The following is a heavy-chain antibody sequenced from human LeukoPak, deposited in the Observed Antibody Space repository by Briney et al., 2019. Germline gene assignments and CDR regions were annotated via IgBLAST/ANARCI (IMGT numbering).Heavy chain of an antibody. D-gene: IGHD6-19*01. CDR2: ISYDGSNK. CDR1: GFTFSSYA. V-gene: IGHV3-30-3*01. Sequence: PGRSLRLSCAASGFTFSSYAMHLVRQAPGKGLEWVAVISYDGSNKYYADSVKGRFTISRDNSKNTLYLQMNSLRAEDTAVYYCARESSIAVADYWGQGTLVTVSS. CDR3: ARESSIAVADY. J-gene: IGHJ4*02.